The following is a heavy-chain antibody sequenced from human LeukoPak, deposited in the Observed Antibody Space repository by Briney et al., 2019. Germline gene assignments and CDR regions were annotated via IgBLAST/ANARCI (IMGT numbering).Heavy chain of an antibody. CDR3: AKSNGYGLVDI. V-gene: IGHV4-34*01. J-gene: IGHJ3*02. D-gene: IGHD3-10*01. Sequence: PSETLSLTCGVYGGSFSDYSGKGLVWIAEISHRGRTKPNPSLKSRVTISVDTSKNQFSLKVTSVTAADTAVYYCAKSNGYGLVDIWGQGTMVTVPS. CDR2: ISHRGRT. CDR1: GGSFSDYS.